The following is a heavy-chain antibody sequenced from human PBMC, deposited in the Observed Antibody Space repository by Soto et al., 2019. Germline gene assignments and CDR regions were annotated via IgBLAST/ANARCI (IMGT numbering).Heavy chain of an antibody. V-gene: IGHV1-69*12. CDR2: IIPIFGTA. D-gene: IGHD5-12*01. CDR1: GGTFSSYT. J-gene: IGHJ2*01. CDR3: AIGNHRWLRLWYFDL. Sequence: QVQLVQSGAEVKKPGSSVTVSCKASGGTFSSYTISWVRQAPGQGLEWMGGIIPIFGTANYAQKFQGRVTSTADESKSTADMKLSSLRSEDTAVYYCAIGNHRWLRLWYFDLWGRGTRVTVSS.